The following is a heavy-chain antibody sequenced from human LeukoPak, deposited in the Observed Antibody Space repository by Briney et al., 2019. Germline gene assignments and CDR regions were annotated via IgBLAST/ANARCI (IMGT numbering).Heavy chain of an antibody. CDR1: GFSFSSYG. J-gene: IGHJ4*02. CDR3: AKFELEGATYLDY. CDR2: IRFDGTNK. D-gene: IGHD1-26*01. Sequence: GGSLRLSCAASGFSFSSYGMYWVRQAPGKGLEWVAFIRFDGTNKQYVDSVKGRFTISRDNSKNTLYLQMNSLRAEDTAVYYCAKFELEGATYLDYWGQGTLVTVSS. V-gene: IGHV3-30*02.